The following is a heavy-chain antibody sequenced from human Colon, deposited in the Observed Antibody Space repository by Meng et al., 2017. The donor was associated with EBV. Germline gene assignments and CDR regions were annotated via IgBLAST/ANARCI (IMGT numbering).Heavy chain of an antibody. Sequence: QVQLQESGPELVKPSGTRSLTCAVSGDSVRGVTWWTWVRQPPGKGLEWIGEIYHGGSPNYNPSLESRVTISVDKSKNQFSLDLTSVTAADTAVYFCARVMRYQLLRFFDYWGQGILVTVSS. CDR1: GDSVRGVTW. CDR2: IYHGGSP. CDR3: ARVMRYQLLRFFDY. J-gene: IGHJ4*02. V-gene: IGHV4-4*02. D-gene: IGHD2-2*01.